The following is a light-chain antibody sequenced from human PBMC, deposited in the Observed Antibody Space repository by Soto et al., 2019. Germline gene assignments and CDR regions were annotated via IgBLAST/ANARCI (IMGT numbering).Light chain of an antibody. J-gene: IGKJ4*01. Sequence: IVMTQSPATLSVSPGERVTLSCRASQSVNSNLAWYQQKPGQTPKLLIYVASTSAAGIPARFSGSGSGTEFTLTISSLQSEDFAIYYCQQYNAWPLTFGGGTKVEFK. CDR3: QQYNAWPLT. V-gene: IGKV3-15*01. CDR1: QSVNSN. CDR2: VAS.